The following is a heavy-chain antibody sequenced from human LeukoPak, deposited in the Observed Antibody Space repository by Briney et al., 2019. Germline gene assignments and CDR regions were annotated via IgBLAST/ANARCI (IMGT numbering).Heavy chain of an antibody. D-gene: IGHD3-22*01. CDR2: ISGSGGST. CDR1: GFTFSSYA. Sequence: QTGGSLRPSCAASGFTFSSYAMSWVRQAPGKGLEWVSAISGSGGSTYYADSVKGRFTISRDNSKNTLYLQMNSLRAEDTAVYYCAKDGYDSSGYYGYFDYWGQGTLVTVSS. CDR3: AKDGYDSSGYYGYFDY. V-gene: IGHV3-23*01. J-gene: IGHJ4*02.